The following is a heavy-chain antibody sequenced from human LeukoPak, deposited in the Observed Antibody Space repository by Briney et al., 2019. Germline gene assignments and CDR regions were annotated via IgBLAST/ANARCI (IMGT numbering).Heavy chain of an antibody. CDR1: GFTFSSYG. Sequence: GGSLRLSCAASGFTFSSYGMSWVRQAPGKGLEWVSAISTNSGNRFYADSVKGRFTISRDNSKNMLYLQMNSLRAEDMAVYYRAKVRVYGDYAFDVWGQGTMVTVSS. CDR3: AKVRVYGDYAFDV. CDR2: ISTNSGNR. J-gene: IGHJ3*01. V-gene: IGHV3-23*01. D-gene: IGHD4-17*01.